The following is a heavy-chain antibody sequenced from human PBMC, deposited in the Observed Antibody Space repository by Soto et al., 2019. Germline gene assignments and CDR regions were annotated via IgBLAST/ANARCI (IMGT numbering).Heavy chain of an antibody. J-gene: IGHJ5*02. CDR1: GFSISSYY. CDR3: ARGKGLLWFGDLPWFDP. CDR2: IYYSGST. Sequence: SETLSLTCTFSGFSISSYYWSWIRQPPGKGLEWIGYIYYSGSTNYNPSLKSRVTISVDTSKNQFSLKLSSVTAADTAVYYCARGKGLLWFGDLPWFDPWGKGTLVTVS. D-gene: IGHD3-10*01. V-gene: IGHV4-59*01.